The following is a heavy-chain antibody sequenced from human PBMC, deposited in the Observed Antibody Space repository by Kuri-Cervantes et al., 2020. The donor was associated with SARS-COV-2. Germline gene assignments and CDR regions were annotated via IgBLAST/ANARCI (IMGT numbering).Heavy chain of an antibody. D-gene: IGHD1-26*01. CDR3: ARVKAVVGATALRHDRLGLDY. J-gene: IGHJ4*02. Sequence: ASVKVSCKASGYIFNSFGITWVRQAPGQGLEWRGWISTYDGDTEYAQKFQGRVTMTTDTLRTTAFMELRILRSDDTAVYYCARVKAVVGATALRHDRLGLDYWGQGTLVTCYS. V-gene: IGHV1-18*04. CDR1: GYIFNSFG. CDR2: ISTYDGDT.